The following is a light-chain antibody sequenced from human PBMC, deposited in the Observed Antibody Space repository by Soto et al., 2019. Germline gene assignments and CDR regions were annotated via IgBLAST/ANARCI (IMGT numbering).Light chain of an antibody. J-gene: IGKJ5*01. Sequence: DIQMTQSPSSLSASVGDRVTIICQASQDINNYLNWYQQKPGKAPKLLIYDPSNLEIRAPSRFSRSGYGTRFSFTISSLQPEDIATYYCQQFDNLPFTFGQGTRLEIK. V-gene: IGKV1-33*01. CDR1: QDINNY. CDR2: DPS. CDR3: QQFDNLPFT.